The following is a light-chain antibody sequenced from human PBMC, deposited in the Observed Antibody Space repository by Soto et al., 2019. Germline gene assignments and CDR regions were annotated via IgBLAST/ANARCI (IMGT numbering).Light chain of an antibody. CDR1: QSVSSSY. J-gene: IGKJ2*01. V-gene: IGKV3-20*01. CDR2: GAS. CDR3: QQYGSSPVT. Sequence: EIVLTQSPGTLSLSPGKRATLSCRASQSVSSSYLAWYQQKPGQAPRLLIYGASSRATGIPDRFSGSGSGTDVTLTISRLEPEDFAVYYCQQYGSSPVTFGQGTKLEIK.